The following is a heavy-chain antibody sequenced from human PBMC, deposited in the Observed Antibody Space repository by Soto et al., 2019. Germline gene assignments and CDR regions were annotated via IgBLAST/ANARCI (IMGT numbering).Heavy chain of an antibody. V-gene: IGHV4-31*03. CDR2: IYYSGST. Sequence: SETLSLTCTVSGGSISSGGYYWSWIRQHPGKGLEWIGYIYYSGSTYYNPSLKSRVTISVDTPKNQFSLKLSSVTAADTAVYYCARAYYYDSSGYYFPYYFDYWGQGTLVTVSS. CDR3: ARAYYYDSSGYYFPYYFDY. J-gene: IGHJ4*02. D-gene: IGHD3-22*01. CDR1: GGSISSGGYY.